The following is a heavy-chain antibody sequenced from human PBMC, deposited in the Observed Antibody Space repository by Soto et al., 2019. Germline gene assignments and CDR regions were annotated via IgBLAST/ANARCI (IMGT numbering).Heavy chain of an antibody. J-gene: IGHJ4*02. Sequence: TSETLSLTCAVSGGSISSNNWWSWVRQPPGKGLEWIGEISHSGGTHYSPSLKSRVTISVDKSKKYFSLNLTSVTAADTAVYYCARVYSGSYSDSWGQGTLVTVSS. V-gene: IGHV4-4*02. CDR1: GGSISSNNW. D-gene: IGHD1-26*01. CDR3: ARVYSGSYSDS. CDR2: ISHSGGT.